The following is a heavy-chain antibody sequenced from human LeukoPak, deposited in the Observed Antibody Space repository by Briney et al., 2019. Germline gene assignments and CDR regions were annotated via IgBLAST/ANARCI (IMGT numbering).Heavy chain of an antibody. V-gene: IGHV1-2*02. D-gene: IGHD3-10*01. CDR2: INPNSGGT. Sequence: ASVKVSCKASGYTFTGYYMHWVRQAPGQGLEWMGWINPNSGGTNYAQKFQGRVTTTRDTSISTAYMELSRLRSDDTAVYYCARLPYTMVRGVDDAFDIWGQGTMVTVSS. CDR1: GYTFTGYY. J-gene: IGHJ3*02. CDR3: ARLPYTMVRGVDDAFDI.